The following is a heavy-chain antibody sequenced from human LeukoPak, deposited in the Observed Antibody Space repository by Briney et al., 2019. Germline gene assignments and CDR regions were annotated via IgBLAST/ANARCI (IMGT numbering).Heavy chain of an antibody. D-gene: IGHD5-18*01. CDR2: IKHDGGEK. CDR3: ARDKQLWPRTFDY. CDR1: GFTFNNYW. J-gene: IGHJ4*02. V-gene: IGHV3-7*01. Sequence: GGSLRLSCVASGFTFNNYWMSWVRQAPGKGLEWVANIKHDGGEKHYLDSVKGRFTISRDNAKNSLYLQMNSLRAEDTAVYYCARDKQLWPRTFDYWGQGTLVTVSS.